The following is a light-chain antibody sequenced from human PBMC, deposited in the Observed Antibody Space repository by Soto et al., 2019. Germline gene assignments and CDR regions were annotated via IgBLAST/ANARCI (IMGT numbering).Light chain of an antibody. V-gene: IGKV1-6*01. CDR1: TGIRTD. CDR2: AAT. Sequence: AIQLTQSPSSLSASLGDRVTITCRASTGIRTDLSWYQQKPGKVPKVLIYAATSLHSGVPSRFSGSGSGTDFTLTISRLEPEDFAVYYCQQYGSSARTFGQGTKVDIK. J-gene: IGKJ1*01. CDR3: QQYGSSART.